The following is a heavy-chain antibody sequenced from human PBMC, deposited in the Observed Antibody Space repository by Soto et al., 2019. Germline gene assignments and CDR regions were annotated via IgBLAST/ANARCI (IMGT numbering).Heavy chain of an antibody. J-gene: IGHJ6*02. Sequence: SETLSLTCAVYGGSFSGYYWSWIRQPPGNGLEWIGEINHSGITNSNPSLKSRGPISVGTSKNQFSLKLSSVTAAGTAVDYCARGQNMVLRYFDWLLCPGDCIDVWGQGSTVPIS. D-gene: IGHD3-9*01. CDR3: ARGQNMVLRYFDWLLCPGDCIDV. CDR1: GGSFSGYY. V-gene: IGHV4-34*01. CDR2: INHSGIT.